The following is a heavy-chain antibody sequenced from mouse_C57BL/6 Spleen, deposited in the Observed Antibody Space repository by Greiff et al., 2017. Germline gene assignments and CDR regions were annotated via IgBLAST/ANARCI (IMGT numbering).Heavy chain of an antibody. Sequence: VQLQQPGAELVMPGASVKLSCKASGYTFTSYWMHWVKQRPGQGLEWIGEIDPSDSYTNYNQKFKGKSTLTVDKSSSTAYMQLSSLTSEDSAVYYCARGEASSGPAWFAYWGQGTLVTVSA. CDR2: IDPSDSYT. V-gene: IGHV1-69*01. D-gene: IGHD3-2*02. CDR3: ARGEASSGPAWFAY. J-gene: IGHJ3*01. CDR1: GYTFTSYW.